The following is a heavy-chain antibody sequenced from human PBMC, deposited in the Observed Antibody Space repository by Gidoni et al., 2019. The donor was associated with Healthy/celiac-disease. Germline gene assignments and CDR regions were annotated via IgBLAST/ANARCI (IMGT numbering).Heavy chain of an antibody. D-gene: IGHD3-22*01. Sequence: QVQLVQSGAEVKKPGSSVKVSCKASGGTFSSYAISWVRQAPGQGLEWMGRIIPILGIANYAQKFQGRVTITADKSTSTAYMELSSLRSEDTAVYYCARENRYYDSSGYHYFDYWGQGTLVTVSS. V-gene: IGHV1-69*09. CDR3: ARENRYYDSSGYHYFDY. CDR1: GGTFSSYA. J-gene: IGHJ4*02. CDR2: IIPILGIA.